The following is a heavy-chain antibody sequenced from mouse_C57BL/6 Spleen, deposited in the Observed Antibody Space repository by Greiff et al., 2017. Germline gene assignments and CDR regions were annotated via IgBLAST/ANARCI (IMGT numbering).Heavy chain of an antibody. J-gene: IGHJ4*01. CDR3: TRDHGPHGVYDMGY. CDR1: GFTFSSYA. V-gene: IGHV5-9-1*02. Sequence: EVQRVESGEGLVKPGGSLKLSCAASGFTFSSYAMSWVRQTPEKGLEWVAYISSGGDYIYYADTVKGRFTISRDNASNTLYQQMSSLKSEDTAMYYWTRDHGPHGVYDMGYWGQGTSVTVSS. CDR2: ISSGGDYI.